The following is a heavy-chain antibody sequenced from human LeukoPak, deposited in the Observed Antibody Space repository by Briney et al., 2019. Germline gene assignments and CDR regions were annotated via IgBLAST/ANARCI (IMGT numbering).Heavy chain of an antibody. Sequence: ASVKVSCKASGYTFTGYYMHWVRRAPGQGLEWMGWINPNSGGTHYAQKFQGRVTVTRDTSISTTYMDLSRLRSDDTAVYYCARKGEDYGDYDYWGQGTLVTVSS. V-gene: IGHV1-2*02. J-gene: IGHJ4*02. CDR1: GYTFTGYY. CDR2: INPNSGGT. D-gene: IGHD4-17*01. CDR3: ARKGEDYGDYDY.